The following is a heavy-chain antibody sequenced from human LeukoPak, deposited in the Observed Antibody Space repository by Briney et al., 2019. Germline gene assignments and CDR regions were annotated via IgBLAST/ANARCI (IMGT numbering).Heavy chain of an antibody. J-gene: IGHJ4*02. CDR2: IYHSGST. CDR1: GGSISSGGYS. CDR3: ARAVGYYYDSSAVFDY. V-gene: IGHV4-30-2*01. D-gene: IGHD3-22*01. Sequence: SETLSLTCAVSGGSISSGGYSWSWIRQPPGKGLEWIGYIYHSGSTYYNPSLKSRVTISVDRPKNQFSLKLSSVTAADTAVYYCARAVGYYYDSSAVFDYWGQGTLVTVSS.